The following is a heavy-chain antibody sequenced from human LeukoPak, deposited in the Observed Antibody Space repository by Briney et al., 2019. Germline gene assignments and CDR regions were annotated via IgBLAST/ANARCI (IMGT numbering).Heavy chain of an antibody. D-gene: IGHD3-22*01. CDR2: RSKANSYAT. Sequence: PGGSLRLSCAASGFTFSGSAMHWVRQASGKGLEWVGRRSKANSYATAYAASVKGRFTISRDDSKNTAYLQMNSLKTEDTAVYYCTATYYYDSSDPYWGQGTLVTVSS. CDR1: GFTFSGSA. V-gene: IGHV3-73*01. J-gene: IGHJ4*02. CDR3: TATYYYDSSDPY.